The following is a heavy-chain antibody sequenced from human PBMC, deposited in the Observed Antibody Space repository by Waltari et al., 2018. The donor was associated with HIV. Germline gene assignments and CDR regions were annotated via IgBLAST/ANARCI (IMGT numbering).Heavy chain of an antibody. Sequence: QVQLVESGGGVVQPGRSLRLSCAASGISFFSSYGMHWVRQAPGKGLEWVATISYDATTLNYAHSVKGRFTISRDNSKKILYLQMNSLRGEDTAVYYCATDRRQGFYFDNNGERPFASWGQGTLVTVSS. CDR2: ISYDATTL. V-gene: IGHV3-30*03. D-gene: IGHD3-22*01. CDR3: ATDRRQGFYFDNNGERPFAS. J-gene: IGHJ4*02. CDR1: GISFFSSYG.